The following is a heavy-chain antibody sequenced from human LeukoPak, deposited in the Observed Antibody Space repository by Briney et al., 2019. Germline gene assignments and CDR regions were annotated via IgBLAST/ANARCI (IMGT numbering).Heavy chain of an antibody. Sequence: SETLSLTCTVSGVSISSSNSYWGWIRQPPGKGLEWIGSIYYSGNTYYNASLKSQVSISIDTSKNQFSLRLTPVTAADTAVYYCARQTGSGLFILPGGQGTLVTVSS. CDR2: IYYSGNT. V-gene: IGHV4-39*01. D-gene: IGHD3/OR15-3a*01. CDR3: ARQTGSGLFILP. J-gene: IGHJ4*02. CDR1: GVSISSSNSY.